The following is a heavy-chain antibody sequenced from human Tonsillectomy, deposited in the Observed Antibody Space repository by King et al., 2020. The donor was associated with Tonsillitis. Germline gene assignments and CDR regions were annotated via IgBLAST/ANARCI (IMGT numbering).Heavy chain of an antibody. J-gene: IGHJ4*02. D-gene: IGHD1-26*01. CDR2: INPSGGST. Sequence: VQLVQSGAEVKKPGASVKVSCKASGYTFTSYYMHWVRQAPGQGLEWLGIINPSGGSTSYAQKFQGSVTMTRDTSTSTVYMELSSLRSEDTAVYSCARGGLVGATYFDYWGQGTLVTVSS. V-gene: IGHV1-46*01. CDR1: GYTFTSYY. CDR3: ARGGLVGATYFDY.